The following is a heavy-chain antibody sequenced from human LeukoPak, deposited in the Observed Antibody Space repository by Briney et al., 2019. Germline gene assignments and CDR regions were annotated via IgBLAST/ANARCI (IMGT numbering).Heavy chain of an antibody. V-gene: IGHV3-30-3*01. CDR1: GFTVSSNY. D-gene: IGHD5-12*01. J-gene: IGHJ4*02. CDR3: ARASGYAGD. CDR2: ISYDGSNK. Sequence: PGGSLRLSCAASGFTVSSNYMSWVRQAPGKGLEWVAVISYDGSNKYYADSVKGRFTISRDNSKNTLYLQMNSLRAEDTAVFYCARASGYAGDWGQGTLVTVSS.